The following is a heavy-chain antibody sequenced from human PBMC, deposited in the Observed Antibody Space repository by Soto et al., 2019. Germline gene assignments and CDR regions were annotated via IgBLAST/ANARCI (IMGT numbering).Heavy chain of an antibody. D-gene: IGHD6-6*01. CDR3: ARDTLSSSRSYYYYYGMDV. Sequence: GGSLRLSCAASGFTFSYYTIHWVRRAPGKGLEWVAVISYDGSNKYYADSVKGRFTISRDNSKNTLYLQMNSLRAEDTAVYYCARDTLSSSRSYYYYYGMDVWGQGTTVTVSS. J-gene: IGHJ6*02. V-gene: IGHV3-30-3*01. CDR1: GFTFSYYT. CDR2: ISYDGSNK.